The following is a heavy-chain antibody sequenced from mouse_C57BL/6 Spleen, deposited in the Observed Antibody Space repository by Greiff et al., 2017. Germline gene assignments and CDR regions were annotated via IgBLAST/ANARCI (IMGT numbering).Heavy chain of an antibody. CDR3: ARLDIYDGYSHFDY. D-gene: IGHD2-3*01. Sequence: EVKVVESGGGLVKPGGSLKLSCAASGFTFSSYTMSWVRQTPEKRLEWVATISGGGGNTYYPDSVKGRFTISRDNAKNTLYLQMSSLRSEDTALYYCARLDIYDGYSHFDYWGQGTTLTVSS. V-gene: IGHV5-9*01. J-gene: IGHJ2*01. CDR2: ISGGGGNT. CDR1: GFTFSSYT.